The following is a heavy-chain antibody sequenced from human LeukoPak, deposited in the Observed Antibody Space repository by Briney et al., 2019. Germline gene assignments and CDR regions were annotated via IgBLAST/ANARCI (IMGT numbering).Heavy chain of an antibody. V-gene: IGHV4-34*01. Sequence: SETLPLTCAVYGGSFSGYYWSWIRQPPGKGLEWIGEINHSGSTNYNPSLKSRVTISVDTSKNQFSLKLSSVTAADTAVYYCARGRRGSLNYGSGSYPYYFDYWGQGTLVTVSS. D-gene: IGHD3-10*01. CDR1: GGSFSGYY. CDR3: ARGRRGSLNYGSGSYPYYFDY. CDR2: INHSGST. J-gene: IGHJ4*02.